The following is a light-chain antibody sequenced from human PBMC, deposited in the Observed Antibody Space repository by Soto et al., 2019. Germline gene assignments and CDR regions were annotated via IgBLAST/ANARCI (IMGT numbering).Light chain of an antibody. Sequence: SALTQPPSASGPPGQSVTISCIGTASDIGRYNYVSWYQHHPGKAPKLIIYEATKRPSGVPDRFSGSKSGNTASLTVSGLQADDEADYYCNSYVGSNNYVFGTGTKVTVL. CDR1: ASDIGRYNY. V-gene: IGLV2-8*01. J-gene: IGLJ1*01. CDR2: EAT. CDR3: NSYVGSNNYV.